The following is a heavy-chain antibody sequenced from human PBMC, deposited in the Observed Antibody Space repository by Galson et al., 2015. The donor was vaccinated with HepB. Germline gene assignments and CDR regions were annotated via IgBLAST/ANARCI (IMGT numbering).Heavy chain of an antibody. D-gene: IGHD3-3*01. CDR1: GFTFSSYN. Sequence: SLRLSCAASGFTFSSYNMNWVRQAPGKGLEWVSSISSSSSYIYYADSVKGRFTISRDNAKNSLYLQMNSLRAEDTAVYYCARGLGYDFWSGYSVDWFDPWGQGTLVTVSS. J-gene: IGHJ5*02. CDR3: ARGLGYDFWSGYSVDWFDP. V-gene: IGHV3-21*01. CDR2: ISSSSSYI.